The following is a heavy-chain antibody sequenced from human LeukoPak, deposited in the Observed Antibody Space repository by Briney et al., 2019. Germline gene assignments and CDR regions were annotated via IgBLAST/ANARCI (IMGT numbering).Heavy chain of an antibody. V-gene: IGHV4-34*01. CDR1: GGSFSGYY. Sequence: SETLSLTCAVYGGSFSGYYWSRIRQPPGKGLEWIGEINHSGSTNYNPSLKSRVTISVDTSKNQFSLKLSSVTAADTAVYYCARGPGGYCSSTSCHEGAEFGYWGQGTLVTVSS. CDR3: ARGPGGYCSSTSCHEGAEFGY. J-gene: IGHJ4*02. D-gene: IGHD2-2*01. CDR2: INHSGST.